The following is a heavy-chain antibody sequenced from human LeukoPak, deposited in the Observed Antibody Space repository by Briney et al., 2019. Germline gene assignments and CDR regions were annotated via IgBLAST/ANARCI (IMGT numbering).Heavy chain of an antibody. CDR3: ARDNNRYFDY. D-gene: IGHD1/OR15-1a*01. CDR1: GGSISSGGYS. V-gene: IGHV4-30-2*01. J-gene: IGHJ4*02. CDR2: IYHSEST. Sequence: SQTLSLTCAVSGGSISSGGYSWSWIRQPPGKGLEWIGYIYHSESTYYNPSLKSRVTISVDRSKNQFSLKLRSVTAADTAVYYCARDNNRYFDYWGQGTLVTVSS.